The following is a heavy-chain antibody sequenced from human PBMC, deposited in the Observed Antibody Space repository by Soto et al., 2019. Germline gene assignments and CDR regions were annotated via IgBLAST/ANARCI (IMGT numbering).Heavy chain of an antibody. D-gene: IGHD3-10*01. CDR2: ISGGGDTT. V-gene: IGHV3-23*01. CDR3: AKGRGGSGSLTPRVDF. CDR1: GFTFNNYA. J-gene: IGHJ4*02. Sequence: EVQLLDSGGGLVQPGGSLRLSCAASGFTFNNYAMTWVRQAPGKGLEWVSAISGGGDTTSYADSVKGRFTVSRDGSTNAPYMQMSSLRAEDTALYYCAKGRGGSGSLTPRVDFWGEGTLVTFSS.